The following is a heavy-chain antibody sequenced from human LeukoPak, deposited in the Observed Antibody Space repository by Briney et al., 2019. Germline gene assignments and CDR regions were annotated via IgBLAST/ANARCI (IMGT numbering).Heavy chain of an antibody. V-gene: IGHV3-7*05. CDR2: INQDGSEK. CDR1: GFTFSSYW. CDR3: AREYYSDSSGSDY. Sequence: GGSLRLSCAASGFTFSSYWMSWVRQPPGKGLQWVANINQDGSEKYSVDSVKGRFTISRNNAKNSLYLQMNSLRAEDTAVYYCAREYYSDSSGSDYWGQGTLVTVSS. D-gene: IGHD3-22*01. J-gene: IGHJ4*02.